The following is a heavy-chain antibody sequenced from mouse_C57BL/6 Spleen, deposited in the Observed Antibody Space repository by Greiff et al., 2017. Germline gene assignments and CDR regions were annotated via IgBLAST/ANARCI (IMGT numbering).Heavy chain of an antibody. CDR3: ARHAYFDY. CDR2: IRGGGGNT. Sequence: EVKLVESGGGLVKPGGSLTLSCAASGFTFSSYTMSWVRQTPEKRLEWVATIRGGGGNTYYPDSVKGRFTISRDNAKNTLYLQMSSLRSEDTALYYCARHAYFDYWGQGTTLTVSS. J-gene: IGHJ2*01. CDR1: GFTFSSYT. V-gene: IGHV5-9*01.